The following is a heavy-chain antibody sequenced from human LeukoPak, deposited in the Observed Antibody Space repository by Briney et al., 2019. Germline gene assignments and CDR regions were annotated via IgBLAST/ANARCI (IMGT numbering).Heavy chain of an antibody. J-gene: IGHJ4*02. CDR2: ISWNSGSI. CDR1: GFTFDDYA. CDR3: AKGVGATWAFDY. Sequence: SLRLSCAASGFTFDDYAMHWVRQAPGKGLEWVSGISWNSGSIGYADSVKGRFTISRDNAKNSLYLQMNSLRAEDMALYYCAKGVGATWAFDYWGQGTLVTVSS. D-gene: IGHD1-26*01. V-gene: IGHV3-9*03.